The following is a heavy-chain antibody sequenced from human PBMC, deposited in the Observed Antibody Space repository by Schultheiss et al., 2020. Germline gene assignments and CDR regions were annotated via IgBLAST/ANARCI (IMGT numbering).Heavy chain of an antibody. Sequence: SETLSLTCAVSGGSISSGGYSWSWIRQPPGKGLEWIGYIYYSGSTYYNPSLKSRVTISVDTSKNQFSLKLSSVTAADTAVYYCARVRGGGYDTFDYWGQGTLVTVSS. CDR3: ARVRGGGYDTFDY. J-gene: IGHJ4*02. CDR1: GGSISSGGYS. V-gene: IGHV4-30-2*05. D-gene: IGHD5-12*01. CDR2: IYYSGST.